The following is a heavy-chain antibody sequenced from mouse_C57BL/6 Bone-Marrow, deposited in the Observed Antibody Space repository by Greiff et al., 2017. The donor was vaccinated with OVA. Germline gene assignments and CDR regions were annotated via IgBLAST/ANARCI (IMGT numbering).Heavy chain of an antibody. J-gene: IGHJ1*03. CDR1: GYTFTSYW. D-gene: IGHD3-2*02. Sequence: QVQLQQPGAELVRPGSSVKLSCKASGYTFTSYWMDWVKQRPGQGLEWIGNIYPSDSETHYNQKFKDKATLTVDKSSSTAYMQLSSLTSEDSAVYYCARVRPYWYFDVWCTGTTVTVSS. CDR2: IYPSDSET. V-gene: IGHV1-61*01. CDR3: ARVRPYWYFDV.